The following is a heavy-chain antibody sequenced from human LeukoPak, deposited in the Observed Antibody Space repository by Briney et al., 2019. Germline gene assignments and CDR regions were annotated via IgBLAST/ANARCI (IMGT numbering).Heavy chain of an antibody. V-gene: IGHV5-51*01. D-gene: IGHD3-10*01. CDR2: IYPGDSDT. Sequence: GESLKISCKGSGYRFTNYWIGWVRQMPGKGLEWMGFIYPGDSDTRYSPSFQGQVTISADKSISTAYLQWSSLQASDTAMYYCARLRGFGESTHDYWGQGTLVTVSS. J-gene: IGHJ4*02. CDR1: GYRFTNYW. CDR3: ARLRGFGESTHDY.